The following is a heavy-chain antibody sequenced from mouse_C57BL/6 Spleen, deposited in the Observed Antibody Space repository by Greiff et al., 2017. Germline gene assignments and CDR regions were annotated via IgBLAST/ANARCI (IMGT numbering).Heavy chain of an antibody. CDR1: GYTFTDYE. Sequence: QVQLQQSGAELVSPGASVTLSCKASGYTFTDYEMHWVKQTPVHGLEWIGAIDPETGGTAYNQKFKGKAILTADKSSSTAYMELRSLTSEDSAVYYCTPYAMDYWGQGTSVTVSS. J-gene: IGHJ4*01. V-gene: IGHV1-15*01. CDR3: TPYAMDY. CDR2: IDPETGGT.